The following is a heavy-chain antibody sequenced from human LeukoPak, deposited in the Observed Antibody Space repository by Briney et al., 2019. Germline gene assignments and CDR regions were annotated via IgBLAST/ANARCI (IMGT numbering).Heavy chain of an antibody. V-gene: IGHV4-31*03. J-gene: IGHJ4*02. D-gene: IGHD2-21*02. CDR3: ARATLRGDPFDF. Sequence: SETLSLTCTVSGDSLNSGNYYWKWIRQHPGKGLEWIGYIFTSGNTYYNPSLKGRLLTSVDTSKSQFSLRLTSVTAADTAVYYCARATLRGDPFDFWGQGIQVTVSS. CDR2: IFTSGNT. CDR1: GDSLNSGNYY.